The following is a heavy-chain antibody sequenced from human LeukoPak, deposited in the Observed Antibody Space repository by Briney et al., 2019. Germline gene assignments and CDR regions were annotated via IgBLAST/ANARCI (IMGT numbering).Heavy chain of an antibody. D-gene: IGHD3-10*01. CDR2: IYTSGST. J-gene: IGHJ3*02. V-gene: IGHV4-4*07. Sequence: SETLSLTCTVSGGSISSYYWSWIRQPAGKGLEWIGRIYTSGSTNYSPSLKSRVTMSVDTSKNQFSLKLSSVTAADTAVYYCASSFTPRSGAFDIWGQGTMVTVSS. CDR1: GGSISSYY. CDR3: ASSFTPRSGAFDI.